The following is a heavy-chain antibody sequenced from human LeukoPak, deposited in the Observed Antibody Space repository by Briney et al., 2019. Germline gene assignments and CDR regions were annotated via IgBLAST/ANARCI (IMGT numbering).Heavy chain of an antibody. D-gene: IGHD2-2*01. Sequence: GGSLRLSCAPSGFTFSSYWMHWVRPAPGKGLVWVSRINSDGRSTSYADSVKGRFTISRDNAKNTLYLQMNSLRAEDTAVYYCAREVIVVVPAAINWFDPWGQGTLVTVSS. CDR2: INSDGRST. J-gene: IGHJ5*02. CDR1: GFTFSSYW. CDR3: AREVIVVVPAAINWFDP. V-gene: IGHV3-74*01.